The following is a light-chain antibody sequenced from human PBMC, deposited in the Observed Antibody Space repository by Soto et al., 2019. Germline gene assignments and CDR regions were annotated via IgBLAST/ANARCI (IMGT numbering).Light chain of an antibody. Sequence: QCVLTQPPSLSAAPGQKVTISCSGSSSNIGNNFVSWYQQLPGTAPKLLIYDNNKRPSGIPDRFSGSKSGTSATLGITGVQTGDEADFYCGTWDSGLSAGVLGGGTKLTVL. CDR3: GTWDSGLSAGV. CDR1: SSNIGNNF. J-gene: IGLJ2*01. CDR2: DNN. V-gene: IGLV1-51*01.